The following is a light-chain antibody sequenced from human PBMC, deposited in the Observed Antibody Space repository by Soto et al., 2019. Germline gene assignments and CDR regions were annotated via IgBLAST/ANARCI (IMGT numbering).Light chain of an antibody. J-gene: IGKJ1*01. Sequence: DIQMTQSPSTLSGSVGDRLTITCRASQTIHSWLAWYQQIPGKAPKIMIYAASALQIGVPTRFSCSGAGTECTRTISSLQHEDFATDYCQQFNNYQWTFGQGTKVDIK. CDR1: QTIHSW. CDR3: QQFNNYQWT. CDR2: AAS. V-gene: IGKV1-9*01.